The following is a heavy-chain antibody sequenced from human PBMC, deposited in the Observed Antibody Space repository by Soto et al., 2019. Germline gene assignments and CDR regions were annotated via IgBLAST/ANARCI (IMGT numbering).Heavy chain of an antibody. CDR3: AKNGQPLYHYYGLDV. Sequence: QGQLVQSGGEVKKSGASVKVSCKASGYTFSRYGISWVRQAPGQGLEWMGWISGYNGDTNYAQKFQGRFTMTIDTSTTTAYMELRSLTADDTAVYYCAKNGQPLYHYYGLDVWGQGTTVTVSS. CDR2: ISGYNGDT. CDR1: GYTFSRYG. V-gene: IGHV1-18*01. J-gene: IGHJ6*02. D-gene: IGHD2-8*01.